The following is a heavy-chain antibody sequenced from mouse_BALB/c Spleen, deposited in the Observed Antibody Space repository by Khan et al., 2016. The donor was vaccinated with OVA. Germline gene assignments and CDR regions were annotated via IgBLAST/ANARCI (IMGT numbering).Heavy chain of an antibody. CDR2: ISSGGSYT. Sequence: EVELVESGGDLVKPGGSLKLSCAASGFTFSSYGMSWVRQTPDKRLEWVATISSGGSYTYYPDSVKGRFTISRANAKNTPYLQMSSLKSEDTAMYYCARLYAMDYWGQGTSVTVSS. J-gene: IGHJ4*01. V-gene: IGHV5-6*01. CDR3: ARLYAMDY. CDR1: GFTFSSYG.